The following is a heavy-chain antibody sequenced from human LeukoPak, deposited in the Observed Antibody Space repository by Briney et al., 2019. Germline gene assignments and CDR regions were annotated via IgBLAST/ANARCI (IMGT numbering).Heavy chain of an antibody. CDR2: ISGGGGST. J-gene: IGHJ3*02. CDR1: GFTFSSYA. CDR3: ATGIGYDAFDI. Sequence: GGSLRLSCAASGFTFSSYAMTWVRQAPGKGLEWVSTISGGGGSTYYADSVKGRFTISRDNSKNTLYLQMNSLRADDTAVYYCATGIGYDAFDIWGQGTMDTVSS. D-gene: IGHD1-1*01. V-gene: IGHV3-23*01.